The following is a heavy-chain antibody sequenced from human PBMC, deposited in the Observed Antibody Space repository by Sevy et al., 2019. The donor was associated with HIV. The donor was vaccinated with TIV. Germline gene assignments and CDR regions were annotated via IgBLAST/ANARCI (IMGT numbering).Heavy chain of an antibody. V-gene: IGHV1-2*02. J-gene: IGHJ4*02. Sequence: ASVKVSCKASGYTFTGYYMHWVRQAPGQGLEWMGWINPNSGGTNYAQKFQGRVTMTRDTSISTAYMELSRLRSDETAVYYCARDVRSVGYCSGGSCGYFDYWGQGTLVTVSS. D-gene: IGHD2-15*01. CDR1: GYTFTGYY. CDR3: ARDVRSVGYCSGGSCGYFDY. CDR2: INPNSGGT.